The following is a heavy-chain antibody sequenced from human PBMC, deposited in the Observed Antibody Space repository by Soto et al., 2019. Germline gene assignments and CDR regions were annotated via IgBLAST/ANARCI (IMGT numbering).Heavy chain of an antibody. CDR1: GGTFSSYA. V-gene: IGHV1-69*04. J-gene: IGHJ4*02. CDR2: IIPILGIA. Sequence: GASVKVCCKASGGTFSSYAISWVRQAPGQGLEWMGRIIPILGIANYAQKFQGRVTITADKSTSTAYMELSSLRSEDTAVYYCARAEDSSSWSPFDYWGQGTLVTV. CDR3: ARAEDSSSWSPFDY. D-gene: IGHD6-13*01.